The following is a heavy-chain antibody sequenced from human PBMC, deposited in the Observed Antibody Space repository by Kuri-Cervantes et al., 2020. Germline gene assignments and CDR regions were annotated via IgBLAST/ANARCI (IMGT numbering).Heavy chain of an antibody. J-gene: IGHJ4*02. CDR1: GGSISSYY. Sequence: SETLSLTCTVSGGSISSYYWSWIRQPPGKGLEWIGYIYYSGSTNYNPSLKSRVTISVDTSKNQFSLKLSSVTAADTAVYCCVGPGDYFLWGQGTLVTVSS. D-gene: IGHD2/OR15-2a*01. CDR3: VGPGDYFL. V-gene: IGHV4-59*08. CDR2: IYYSGST.